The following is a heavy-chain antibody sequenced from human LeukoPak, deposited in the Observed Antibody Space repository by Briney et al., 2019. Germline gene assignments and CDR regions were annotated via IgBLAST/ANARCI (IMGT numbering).Heavy chain of an antibody. D-gene: IGHD3-9*01. V-gene: IGHV1-2*02. CDR3: AREDILTGYRFDY. CDR2: INPNSGGT. Sequence: ASVKVSCKASGYTFTGYDMHWVRQAPGQGLEWMGWINPNSGGTNYAQKFQGRVTMTRDTSISTAYMELSRLRSDDTAVYYCAREDILTGYRFDYWGQGTLVTVSS. CDR1: GYTFTGYD. J-gene: IGHJ4*02.